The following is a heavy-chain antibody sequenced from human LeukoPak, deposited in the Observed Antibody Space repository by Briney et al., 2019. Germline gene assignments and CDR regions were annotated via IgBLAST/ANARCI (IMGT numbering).Heavy chain of an antibody. Sequence: GGSLRLSCAASGFTFSSYAMSWVRQAPGKGLEWVSSISSSSSYIYYADSVKGRFTISRDNAKNSLYLQMNSLRAEDTAVYYCARDREVPAAIGDYYYYYGMDVWGKGTTVTVSS. D-gene: IGHD2-2*01. J-gene: IGHJ6*04. CDR3: ARDREVPAAIGDYYYYYGMDV. CDR1: GFTFSSYA. CDR2: ISSSSSYI. V-gene: IGHV3-21*01.